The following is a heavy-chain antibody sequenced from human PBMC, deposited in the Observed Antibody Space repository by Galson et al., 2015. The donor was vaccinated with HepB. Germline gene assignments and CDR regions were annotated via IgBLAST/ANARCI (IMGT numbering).Heavy chain of an antibody. Sequence: ETLSLTCTVSSGPISSSDYYWGWVRQPPGKGLEWIGNIYYGGITSYNPSLKGRVTISVDTSKKQFSLNSLRAEDTAVYYCARDLYYDYVWGSNSWDYYGMDVWGQGTTVTVSS. V-gene: IGHV4-39*07. CDR3: ARDLYYDYVWGSNSWDYYGMDV. D-gene: IGHD3-16*01. CDR2: IYYGGIT. J-gene: IGHJ6*02. CDR1: SGPISSSDYY.